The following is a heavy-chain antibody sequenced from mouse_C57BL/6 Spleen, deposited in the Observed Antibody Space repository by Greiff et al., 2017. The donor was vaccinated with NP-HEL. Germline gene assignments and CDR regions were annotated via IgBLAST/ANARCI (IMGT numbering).Heavy chain of an antibody. CDR3: ARSYYSKEFDY. CDR2: IHPNSGST. D-gene: IGHD2-5*01. V-gene: IGHV1-64*01. J-gene: IGHJ2*01. Sequence: QVQLQQPGAELVKPGASVKLSCKASGYTFTSYWMHWVKQRPGQGLAWIGMIHPNSGSTNYNEKFKSKATLTVDKSSSTAYMQLSSLTSEDSAVYYCARSYYSKEFDYWAKAPLSQSPQ. CDR1: GYTFTSYW.